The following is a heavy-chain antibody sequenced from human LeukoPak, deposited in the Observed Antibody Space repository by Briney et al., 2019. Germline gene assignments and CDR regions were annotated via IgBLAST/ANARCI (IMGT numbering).Heavy chain of an antibody. J-gene: IGHJ4*02. D-gene: IGHD1-14*01. CDR2: IIPILGIA. CDR1: GGTFSSYA. CDR3: ARDKGIWGVHTKGITVDY. Sequence: GASVKVSCKASGGTFSSYAISWVRQAPGQGLEWMGRIIPILGIANYAQKFQGRVTITADKSTSTAYMELSSLRSEDTAVYYCARDKGIWGVHTKGITVDYWGQGTLVTVSS. V-gene: IGHV1-69*04.